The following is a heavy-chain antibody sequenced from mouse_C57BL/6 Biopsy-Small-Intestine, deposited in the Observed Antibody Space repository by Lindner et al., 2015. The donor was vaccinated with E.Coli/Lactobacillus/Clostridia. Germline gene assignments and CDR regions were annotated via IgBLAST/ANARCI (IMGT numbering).Heavy chain of an antibody. CDR3: ARENYGTNYFDY. J-gene: IGHJ2*01. D-gene: IGHD1-1*01. Sequence: VQLQESGAELARPGASVKLSCKASGYTFTSYGITWVKQRTGQGLEWIGEIYIRSGNTYYSEKFKGKATLTADNSSSTAYMQFSSLTSEDSAIYYCARENYGTNYFDYWGQGTTLTVSS. CDR2: IYIRSGNT. V-gene: IGHV1-81*01. CDR1: GYTFTSYG.